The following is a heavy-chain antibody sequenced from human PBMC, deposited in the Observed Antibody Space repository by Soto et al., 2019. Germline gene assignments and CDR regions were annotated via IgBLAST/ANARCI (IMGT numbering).Heavy chain of an antibody. J-gene: IGHJ4*02. CDR1: VFTFKRAW. V-gene: IGHV3-15*07. CDR3: STGLGTYYSRFDY. Sequence: EVQLVESGGGLVKPGGSLTLSCAASVFTFKRAWMNWVRQAPGKGLEWVGRIKSGIDGEATDYGAPVKGRFTISRDDSRNTLSLQMNSLKTEDTAIYYCSTGLGTYYSRFDYWGRGTLVTVSS. CDR2: IKSGIDGEAT. D-gene: IGHD3-10*01.